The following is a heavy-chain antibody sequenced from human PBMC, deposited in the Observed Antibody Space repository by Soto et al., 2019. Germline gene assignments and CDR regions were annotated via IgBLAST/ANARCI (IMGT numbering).Heavy chain of an antibody. V-gene: IGHV4-4*02. D-gene: IGHD2-2*01. J-gene: IGHJ6*02. CDR3: AREDCISSTCPYGVDV. CDR2: IYHSGST. Sequence: QVQLQESGPGLVKPSGTLSLTCAVSGGSISSHNWWSWVRKSPGKGLVWIGEIYHSGSTNYNPSLKSRVTISVDKSKKRFSLKLSSVNAADTAVYYCAREDCISSTCPYGVDVWGQGTTVTVSS. CDR1: GGSISSHNW.